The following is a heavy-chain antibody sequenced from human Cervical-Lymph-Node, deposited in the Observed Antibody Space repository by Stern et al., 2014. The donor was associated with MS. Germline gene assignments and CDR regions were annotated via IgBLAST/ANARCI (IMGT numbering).Heavy chain of an antibody. V-gene: IGHV1-46*01. CDR3: ARGEGRFAY. D-gene: IGHD3-3*01. CDR1: GYAFTDYF. J-gene: IGHJ4*02. Sequence: QLVQSGAEVRKPGASVKLSCKSSGYAFTDYFIQLVRQAPGQGLEWMGLINPTSGSTIYAQKFLGRVTMTRDTSTTTVYMHLSSLRSEDTAIYYCARGEGRFAYWGQGTLVTVSS. CDR2: INPTSGST.